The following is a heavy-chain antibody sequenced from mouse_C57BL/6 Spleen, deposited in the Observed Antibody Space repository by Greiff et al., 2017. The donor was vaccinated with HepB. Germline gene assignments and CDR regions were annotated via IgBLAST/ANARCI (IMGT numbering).Heavy chain of an antibody. V-gene: IGHV1-78*01. CDR2: IYPRDGST. CDR1: GYTFTDHT. J-gene: IGHJ4*01. CDR3: ARWPTTGIYYAMDY. D-gene: IGHD1-1*01. Sequence: VQLQQSDAELVKPGASVKISCKVSGYTFTDHTIHWMKQRPEQGLEWIGYIYPRDGSTKYNEKFKGKSTLTADKSYSTAYMQFNSLTSEDSAVYFCARWPTTGIYYAMDYWGQRTSVTVSS.